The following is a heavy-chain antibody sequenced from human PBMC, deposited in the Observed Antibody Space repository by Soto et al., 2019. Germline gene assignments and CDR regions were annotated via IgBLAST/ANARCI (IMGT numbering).Heavy chain of an antibody. D-gene: IGHD1-26*01. J-gene: IGHJ6*02. Sequence: PGGSLRLSCAASGFTFSSYAMHWVRQAPGKGLEWVAVISYDGSNKYYADSVKGRFTISRDNSKNTLYLQMNSLRAEDTAVYYCARDGRVGAPGYYYYYYGMDVWGQGTTVTVSS. V-gene: IGHV3-30-3*01. CDR2: ISYDGSNK. CDR1: GFTFSSYA. CDR3: ARDGRVGAPGYYYYYYGMDV.